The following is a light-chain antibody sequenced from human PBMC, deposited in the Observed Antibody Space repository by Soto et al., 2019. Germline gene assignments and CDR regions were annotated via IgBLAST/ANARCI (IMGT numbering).Light chain of an antibody. CDR3: QKYNTAPQT. J-gene: IGKJ1*01. CDR2: AAS. CDR1: QGILDY. Sequence: DIQMTQSPSFLSASVGDRVTITCRASQGILDYVDWFQQKPGKAPNLLIYAASTLQSGVPSRFSGSGSGTDFTLTISSLQPEDVATYYCQKYNTAPQTFGQGTQVEIK. V-gene: IGKV1-27*01.